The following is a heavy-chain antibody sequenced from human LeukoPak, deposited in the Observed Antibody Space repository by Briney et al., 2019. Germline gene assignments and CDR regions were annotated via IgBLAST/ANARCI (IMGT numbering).Heavy chain of an antibody. J-gene: IGHJ6*02. Sequence: GGSLRLSCVASGFTFDDYAMHWVRQAPGKGLEWVSSISWYSGNIGYADSVKGRFSISRDNAKNTLYLEMNSLRTDDTALYFCAREVWRRFFYYGVDVWGQGPRSPSP. CDR2: ISWYSGNI. CDR3: AREVWRRFFYYGVDV. CDR1: GFTFDDYA. D-gene: IGHD2-21*01. V-gene: IGHV3-9*01.